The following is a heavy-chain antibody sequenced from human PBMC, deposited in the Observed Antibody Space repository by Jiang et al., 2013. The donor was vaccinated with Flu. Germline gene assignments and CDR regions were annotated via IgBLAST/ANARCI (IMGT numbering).Heavy chain of an antibody. CDR3: AHRRGGYFDY. CDR2: YWRDEK. J-gene: IGHJ4*02. Sequence: YWRDEKHYSPSLKSRLTITKDTSKNQVVLTMTNVDPVDTATYSCAHRRGGYFDYWGQGILVTVSS. V-gene: IGHV2-5*01.